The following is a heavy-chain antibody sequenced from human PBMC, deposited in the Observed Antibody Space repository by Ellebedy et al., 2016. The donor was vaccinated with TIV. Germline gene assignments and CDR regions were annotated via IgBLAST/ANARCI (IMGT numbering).Heavy chain of an antibody. CDR3: TKDRPGYSGVFA. V-gene: IGHV3-23*01. CDR1: GFSFSSFA. CDR2: ISHNAVVT. Sequence: GESLKISXAASGFSFSSFAMSWVRQAPGKGLEWVSAISHNAVVTYYADSVKGRFTISRDNSRSTLYLQLNSLGAEDTAIYYCTKDRPGYSGVFAWGQGTLVTVS. J-gene: IGHJ5*02. D-gene: IGHD6-13*01.